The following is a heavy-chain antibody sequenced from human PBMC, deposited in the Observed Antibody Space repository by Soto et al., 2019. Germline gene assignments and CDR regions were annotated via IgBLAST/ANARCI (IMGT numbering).Heavy chain of an antibody. CDR2: KNPNSCNT. D-gene: IGHD6-19*01. Sequence: QVQLVQSGAEVKTPGASVKVSCKASGYTFTSYDINWVRQATGQGRAWMGCKNPNSCNTGYAQKFQDRVSMTRNACTSRAYVGLSSLGSEDTAGYYCARGSRGSDCYNWHAFDIWGQGRMVTVSS. CDR3: ARGSRGSDCYNWHAFDI. V-gene: IGHV1-8*01. CDR1: GYTFTSYD. J-gene: IGHJ3*02.